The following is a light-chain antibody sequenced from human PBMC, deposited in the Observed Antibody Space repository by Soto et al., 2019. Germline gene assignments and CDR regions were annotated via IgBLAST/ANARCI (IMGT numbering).Light chain of an antibody. V-gene: IGLV2-14*01. CDR1: SSDVGGYDY. CDR3: SSYSSSNTLYV. CDR2: DVS. J-gene: IGLJ1*01. Sequence: SALTQPASVSGSPGQSITISCTGTSSDVGGYDYVSWFQQHPGKAPKLMIYDVSNRPSGVSNRFSGSKSDNTASLTISGLQAEDEADYYCSSYSSSNTLYVFGTGTKLTVL.